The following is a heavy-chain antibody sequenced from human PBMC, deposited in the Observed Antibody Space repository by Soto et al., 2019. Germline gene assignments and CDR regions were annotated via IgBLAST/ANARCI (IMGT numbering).Heavy chain of an antibody. V-gene: IGHV4-39*01. CDR1: GGSISSSSYY. CDR2: IYYSGST. J-gene: IGHJ3*02. Sequence: SETLSLTCTVSGGSISSSSYYWGWIRQPPGKGLEWIGSIYYSGSTYYNPSLKSRVTISVDTSKNQFSLKLSSVTAADTAVYYCASQFSLGYCSGGSCHPIDAFDIWGQGTMVTVSS. D-gene: IGHD2-15*01. CDR3: ASQFSLGYCSGGSCHPIDAFDI.